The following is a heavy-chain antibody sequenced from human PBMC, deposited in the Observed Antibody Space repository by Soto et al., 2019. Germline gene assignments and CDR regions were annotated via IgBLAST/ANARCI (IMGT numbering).Heavy chain of an antibody. CDR1: GFTFSSYS. CDR2: ISSSSSYI. V-gene: IGHV3-21*01. J-gene: IGHJ6*02. CDR3: ARYCSGGSCYPSSYYYYGMDV. Sequence: EVQLVESGGGLVKPGGSLRLSCAASGFTFSSYSMNWVRQAPGKGLEWVSSISSSSSYIYYADSVKGRFTISRDNAKNSLSLQMNSLRAEDTAVYYCARYCSGGSCYPSSYYYYGMDVWGQGTTVTVSS. D-gene: IGHD2-15*01.